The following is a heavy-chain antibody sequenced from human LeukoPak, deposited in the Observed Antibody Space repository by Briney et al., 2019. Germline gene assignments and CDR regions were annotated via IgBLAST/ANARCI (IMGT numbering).Heavy chain of an antibody. J-gene: IGHJ6*03. CDR3: AKVGKTENYYGSGRFSYYYYMDV. CDR1: GFTFSTYG. Sequence: GGSLRLSCAASGFTFSTYGMHWVRQAPGKGLEWVAFIRSDGSNKYYADSVKGRFTISRDNSKNTLYLQMNSLRAEDTAVYYCAKVGKTENYYGSGRFSYYYYMDVWGKGTTVTISS. D-gene: IGHD3-10*01. CDR2: IRSDGSNK. V-gene: IGHV3-30*02.